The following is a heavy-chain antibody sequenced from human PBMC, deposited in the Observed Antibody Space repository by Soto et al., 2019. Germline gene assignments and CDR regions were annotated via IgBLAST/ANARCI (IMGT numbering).Heavy chain of an antibody. Sequence: ASVKVSCKASGYTFTSYGISWVRQAPGQGLEWMGWISAYNGNTNYAQKLQGRVTMTTDTSTSTAYMELRSLRSDDTAVYFCARSRREIYYDSSGYYPPQAWGQGTLVTVPS. CDR1: GYTFTSYG. J-gene: IGHJ5*02. CDR2: ISAYNGNT. CDR3: ARSRREIYYDSSGYYPPQA. D-gene: IGHD3-22*01. V-gene: IGHV1-18*01.